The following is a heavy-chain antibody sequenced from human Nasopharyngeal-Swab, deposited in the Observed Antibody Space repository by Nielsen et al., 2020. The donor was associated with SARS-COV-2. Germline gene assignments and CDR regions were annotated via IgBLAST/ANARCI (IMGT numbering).Heavy chain of an antibody. CDR1: GFTFSSYG. CDR3: ADLDSQVPGY. D-gene: IGHD3-22*01. Sequence: GESLKISCAASGFTFSSYGMHWVRQAPGKGLEWVAVISYDGSNKYYADSVRGRFTISRDNSKNTVYLQMNSLRAEDTAVYFCADLDSQVPGYWGQGTLVTVSS. CDR2: ISYDGSNK. J-gene: IGHJ4*02. V-gene: IGHV3-30*03.